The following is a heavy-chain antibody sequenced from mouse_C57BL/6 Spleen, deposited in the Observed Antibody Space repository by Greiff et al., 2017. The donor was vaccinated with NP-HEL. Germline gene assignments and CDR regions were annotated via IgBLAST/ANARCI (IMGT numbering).Heavy chain of an antibody. CDR3: ARSYGNYGAMDY. D-gene: IGHD2-1*01. CDR2: IDPSDSET. CDR1: GYTFTSYW. V-gene: IGHV1-52*01. J-gene: IGHJ4*01. Sequence: QVQLQQPGAELVRPGSSVKLSCKASGYTFTSYWMHWVKQRPIQGLEWIGNIDPSDSETHYNQKFKDKATLTVDKSSSTAYMQLSSLTSEDSAAYYCARSYGNYGAMDYWGQGTSVTVSS.